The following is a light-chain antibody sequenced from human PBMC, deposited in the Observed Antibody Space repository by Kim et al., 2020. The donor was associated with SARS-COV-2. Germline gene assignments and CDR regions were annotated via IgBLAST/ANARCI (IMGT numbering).Light chain of an antibody. V-gene: IGLV3-1*01. CDR3: QAWDKTWV. CDR2: QDT. CDR1: KLGDKY. J-gene: IGLJ3*02. Sequence: SVAPGQTVTITCSGDKLGDKYSSWYQQQPGQAPVLVIYQDTQRPSGVPGRFSGSNSGNTATLTISGTQAVDEADYYCQAWDKTWVFGGGTKLTVL.